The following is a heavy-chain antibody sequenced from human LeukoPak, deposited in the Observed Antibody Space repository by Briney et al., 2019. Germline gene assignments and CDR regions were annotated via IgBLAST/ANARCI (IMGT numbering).Heavy chain of an antibody. CDR2: IYYSGST. Sequence: SETLSLTCTVSGGSISSYYWSWIRQPPGKGLEWIGYIYYSGSTNYKSSLKSRVTISVDTSKNQFSLKLSSVTAADTAVYYCARARSGKWGFDYWGQGTLVTVSS. J-gene: IGHJ4*02. V-gene: IGHV4-59*12. CDR1: GGSISSYY. CDR3: ARARSGKWGFDY. D-gene: IGHD1-26*01.